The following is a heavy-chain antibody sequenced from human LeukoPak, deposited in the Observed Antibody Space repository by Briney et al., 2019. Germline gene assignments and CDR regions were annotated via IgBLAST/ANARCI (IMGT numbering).Heavy chain of an antibody. CDR2: ISGSGGST. D-gene: IGHD6-19*01. Sequence: GGSLRLSCAASGFTFSSYAMSWVRQAPGKGLEWVSAISGSGGSTYYADSVKGRFTISRDNSRNTLYLQMNSLRAEDTAVYYRAKDIAVADNWFDPWGQGTLVTVSS. J-gene: IGHJ5*02. CDR3: AKDIAVADNWFDP. CDR1: GFTFSSYA. V-gene: IGHV3-23*01.